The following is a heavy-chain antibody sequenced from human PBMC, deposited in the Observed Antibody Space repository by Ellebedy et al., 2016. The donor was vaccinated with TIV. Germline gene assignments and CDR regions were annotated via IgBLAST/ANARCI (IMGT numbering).Heavy chain of an antibody. CDR1: GFPFSSYA. J-gene: IGHJ4*02. V-gene: IGHV3-23*01. CDR2: ISASGGTT. D-gene: IGHD1-1*01. Sequence: GESLKISCAASGFPFSSYAISWVRQAPGKGLEWVSVISASGGTTYYADSVKGRFTISRDNAKNLLYLQMNRLRDEDTAVYYCARDGNQLDYWGQGTLVIVSS. CDR3: ARDGNQLDY.